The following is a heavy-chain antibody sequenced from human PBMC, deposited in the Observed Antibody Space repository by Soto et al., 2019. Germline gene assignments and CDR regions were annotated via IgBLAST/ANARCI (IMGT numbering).Heavy chain of an antibody. V-gene: IGHV6-1*01. Sequence: SQTLSLTCAISGDSVSANSAAWNWIRQSPSRGLEWLGRTYYRSKWNYDYAESAKRRMTITPDTSNNQFSLQLNSMTPEDTADYYCVRQALATLALYAMDVWGQGTTVTVSS. CDR1: GDSVSANSAA. J-gene: IGHJ6*02. CDR3: VRQALATLALYAMDV. D-gene: IGHD6-6*01. CDR2: TYYRSKWNY.